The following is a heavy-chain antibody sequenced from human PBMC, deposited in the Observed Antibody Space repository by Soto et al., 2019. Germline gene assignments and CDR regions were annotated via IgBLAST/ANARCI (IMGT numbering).Heavy chain of an antibody. Sequence: GGSLRLSCTASGFTFSGSAMHWVRQASGKGLEWVGRIRSKANSYATAYAASVRGRFTISRDDSKNTAYLQMNSLKTEDTAVYYCTRHSLLWLGDGYYGMDVWGQGTTVTVSS. D-gene: IGHD3-10*01. J-gene: IGHJ6*02. CDR1: GFTFSGSA. CDR2: IRSKANSYAT. V-gene: IGHV3-73*01. CDR3: TRHSLLWLGDGYYGMDV.